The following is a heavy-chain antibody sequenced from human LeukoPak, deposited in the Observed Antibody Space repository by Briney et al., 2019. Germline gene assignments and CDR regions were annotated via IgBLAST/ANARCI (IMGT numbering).Heavy chain of an antibody. Sequence: SETLSLTCTVSGGSISSYYWSWIRQPPGKGLEWIGYIYYSGSTNYNPSLKSRVTISVDTSKNQFSLKLSSVTAADTAVYYCARTDKSDAFGIWGQGTMVTVSS. V-gene: IGHV4-59*01. J-gene: IGHJ3*02. D-gene: IGHD3-9*01. CDR2: IYYSGST. CDR1: GGSISSYY. CDR3: ARTDKSDAFGI.